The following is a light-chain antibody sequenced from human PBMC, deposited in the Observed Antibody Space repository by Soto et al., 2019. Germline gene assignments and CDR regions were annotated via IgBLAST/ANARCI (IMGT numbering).Light chain of an antibody. CDR1: SSDFGSYKF. J-gene: IGLJ1*01. CDR3: FSFTSTNTQV. Sequence: QSALTQPASVSGSPGQSVTISCTGTSSDFGSYKFVSWYQHHPGTVPKVIIYETSKRPSGVSDRFSGSKSGNTASLTISGLQAEDEADYYCFSFTSTNTQVFGSGTKVTVL. V-gene: IGLV2-23*01. CDR2: ETS.